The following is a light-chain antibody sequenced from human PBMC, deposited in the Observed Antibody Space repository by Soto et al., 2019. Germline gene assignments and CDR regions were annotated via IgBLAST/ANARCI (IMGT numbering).Light chain of an antibody. CDR2: GNS. J-gene: IGLJ3*02. V-gene: IGLV1-40*01. CDR1: SSNIRAGYD. Sequence: QSVLTQPPSVSGAPGQRVTISCTGSSSNIRAGYDVHWYQQLPGTAPKLLIYGNSNRPSGVPDRFSGSKSGTSASLAITGLQAEDEADYYCQSYDSSLSAWVFGGGTKVTVL. CDR3: QSYDSSLSAWV.